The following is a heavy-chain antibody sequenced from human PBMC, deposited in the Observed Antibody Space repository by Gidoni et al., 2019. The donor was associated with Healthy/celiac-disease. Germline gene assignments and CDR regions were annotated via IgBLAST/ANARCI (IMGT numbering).Heavy chain of an antibody. J-gene: IGHJ6*03. D-gene: IGHD4-4*01. V-gene: IGHV3-49*05. CDR2: IRSKAYGGTT. Sequence: EVQLVESGGGLVKPGRSLRLSCTASGFTFGDYAMSWFRQAPGKGLEWVGFIRSKAYGGTTEYAASVKGRFTISRDDSKSIAYLQMNSLKTEDTAVYYCTRVLLYDYSREIYYYYYYMDVWGKGTTVTVSS. CDR1: GFTFGDYA. CDR3: TRVLLYDYSREIYYYYYYMDV.